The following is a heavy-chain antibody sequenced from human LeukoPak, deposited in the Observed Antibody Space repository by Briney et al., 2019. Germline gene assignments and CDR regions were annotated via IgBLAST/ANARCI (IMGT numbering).Heavy chain of an antibody. J-gene: IGHJ3*02. Sequence: ASVKVSCKASGGTFSSYAISWVRQAPGQGLEWMGRIIPILGIANYAQKFQGRVTITADKSTSTAYMELSSLRSEDTAVYYCARDLYLGYCSGGSCYPPNDAFDIWGQGTMVTVSS. V-gene: IGHV1-69*04. CDR3: ARDLYLGYCSGGSCYPPNDAFDI. CDR2: IIPILGIA. D-gene: IGHD2-15*01. CDR1: GGTFSSYA.